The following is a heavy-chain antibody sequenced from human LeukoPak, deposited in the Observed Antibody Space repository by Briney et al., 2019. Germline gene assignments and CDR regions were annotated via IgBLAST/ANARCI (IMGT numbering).Heavy chain of an antibody. CDR1: GGSISSYY. D-gene: IGHD1-26*01. CDR3: ATDLRGPKWELPQDDYYYMDV. J-gene: IGHJ6*03. CDR2: IYYSGSI. V-gene: IGHV4-59*01. Sequence: SETLSLTCTVSGGSISSYYWSWIRQPPGKGLEWSGYIYYSGSINYNPSLKSRVTISVDTSKDQFSLKLSSVTAADTAVYYCATDLRGPKWELPQDDYYYMDVWGKGTTVTVSS.